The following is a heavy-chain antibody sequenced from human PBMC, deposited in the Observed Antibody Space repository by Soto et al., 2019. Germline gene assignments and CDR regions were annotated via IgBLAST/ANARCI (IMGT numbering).Heavy chain of an antibody. J-gene: IGHJ3*02. D-gene: IGHD1-1*01. CDR3: ARDRSDELNSFDAFDI. CDR2: IYHSGST. CDR1: GGSVSIGSHY. V-gene: IGHV4-61*01. Sequence: QVQLQESAPGLVKPSETLSLTCTVSGGSVSIGSHYWSWIRQPPGKGLEWIAYIYHSGSTDYNPSLKSLVTISVDLSKNQFSLRLDSVTAADTAVYYCARDRSDELNSFDAFDIWGQGTMVTVSS.